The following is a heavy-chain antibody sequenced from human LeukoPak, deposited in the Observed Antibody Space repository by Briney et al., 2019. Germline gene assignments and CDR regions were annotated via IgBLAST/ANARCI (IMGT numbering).Heavy chain of an antibody. V-gene: IGHV4-39*01. Sequence: SETLSLTCTVSGGSISSSSYYWGWIRQPPGKGLEWIGSIYYSGSTYYNPSLKSRVTISVDTSKNQFSLKLSSVTAADTAVYYCARLLSRFDPWGQGTLVTVSS. D-gene: IGHD4/OR15-4a*01. J-gene: IGHJ5*02. CDR2: IYYSGST. CDR1: GGSISSSSYY. CDR3: ARLLSRFDP.